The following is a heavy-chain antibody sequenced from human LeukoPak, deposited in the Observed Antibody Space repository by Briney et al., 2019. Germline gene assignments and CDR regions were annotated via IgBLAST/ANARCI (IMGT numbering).Heavy chain of an antibody. CDR2: IWNDGNNK. CDR3: ARDHCSGTSCYLYGMDV. Sequence: PGRSLRLSCAASGFTFSTYGMHWVRQAPGKGLEWVAVIWNDGNNKYYADSVKGRFTISRDNSKNTLYLQMNSLRAEDTAVYYCARDHCSGTSCYLYGMDVWGTGTTVTVSS. CDR1: GFTFSTYG. V-gene: IGHV3-33*01. J-gene: IGHJ6*04. D-gene: IGHD2-2*01.